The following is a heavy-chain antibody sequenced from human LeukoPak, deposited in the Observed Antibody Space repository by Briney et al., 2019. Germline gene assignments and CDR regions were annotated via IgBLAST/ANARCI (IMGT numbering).Heavy chain of an antibody. J-gene: IGHJ4*02. D-gene: IGHD6-6*01. CDR3: ARDLGPGRAARPGGYFDY. CDR1: GFTFSSYA. Sequence: GGSLRLSCAASGFTFSSYAMHWVRQAPGKGLEWVAVISYDGSNKYYADSVKGRFTISRDNSKNTLYLQMNSLRAEDTAVYYCARDLGPGRAARPGGYFDYWGQGTLVTVSS. CDR2: ISYDGSNK. V-gene: IGHV3-30-3*01.